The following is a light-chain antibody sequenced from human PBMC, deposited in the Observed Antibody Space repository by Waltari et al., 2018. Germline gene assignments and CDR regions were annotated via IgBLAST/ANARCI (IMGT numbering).Light chain of an antibody. V-gene: IGKV1-5*03. CDR2: KAS. Sequence: DSQMTQSPSSLSASLGDRVTITCRASQSSSNWLDWYQQKPGKAPILLISKASILKSGVPSRFSGSGSETQFTLTIRSLQPCDFATYYCQQYNTYSSCGQGTKLEIK. CDR3: QQYNTYSS. CDR1: QSSSNW. J-gene: IGKJ2*01.